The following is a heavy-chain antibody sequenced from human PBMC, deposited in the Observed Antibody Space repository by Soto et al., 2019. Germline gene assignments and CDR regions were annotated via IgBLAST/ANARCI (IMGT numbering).Heavy chain of an antibody. CDR1: GFTFISDS. V-gene: IGHV3-21*01. D-gene: IGHD4-17*01. J-gene: IGHJ2*01. Sequence: GGSLRLSCAASGFTFISDSMNWVRQAPGKGLEWVSSISSSSSYIYYADSVKGRFTISRDNAKNSLYLQMNSLRAEDAAVYYCASMNGDPSYGYFDFWGRGTLVTVSS. CDR3: ASMNGDPSYGYFDF. CDR2: ISSSSSYI.